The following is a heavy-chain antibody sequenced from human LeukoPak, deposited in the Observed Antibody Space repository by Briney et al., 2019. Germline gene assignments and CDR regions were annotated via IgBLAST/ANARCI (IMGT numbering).Heavy chain of an antibody. CDR3: ARDLGYYDSSGYYPPGY. D-gene: IGHD3-22*01. CDR2: ISSSGSTI. J-gene: IGHJ4*02. Sequence: GGSLRLSCAASGFTFSSYEMNWVRQAPGKGLEWVSYISSSGSTIYYAASVKGRVTISRDNAKNSLYLQMNSLRAEDTAVYYCARDLGYYDSSGYYPPGYWGQGTLVTVSS. V-gene: IGHV3-48*03. CDR1: GFTFSSYE.